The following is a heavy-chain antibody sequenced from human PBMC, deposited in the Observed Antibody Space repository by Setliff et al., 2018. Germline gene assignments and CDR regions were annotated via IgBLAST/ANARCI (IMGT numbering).Heavy chain of an antibody. J-gene: IGHJ5*02. D-gene: IGHD2-8*01. Sequence: ASVKVSCKASGFTLSDYFIHWVRQAPGQGLEWMGWINPNSGGTNYAQRFQGRVTMTRDTSISTAYMELNRLTSDDAAMYYCARAGGTYCSNGVCHNWFDPWGQGTLVTGLL. CDR1: GFTLSDYF. CDR2: INPNSGGT. V-gene: IGHV1-2*02. CDR3: ARAGGTYCSNGVCHNWFDP.